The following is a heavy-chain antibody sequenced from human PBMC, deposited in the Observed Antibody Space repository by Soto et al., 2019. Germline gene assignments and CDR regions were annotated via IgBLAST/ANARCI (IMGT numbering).Heavy chain of an antibody. J-gene: IGHJ5*02. Sequence: EVQLVQSGAEVKKPGESLKISCKGSGYSFTSYWIGWLRQMPGKGLEWMGIIYPGDSDTRYSPSFQGQVTISADKSIRTAYLQWSGLKASHTAMYYCARHWEWEGSGSYYNWFDPWGQGTLVTVSS. CDR3: ARHWEWEGSGSYYNWFDP. V-gene: IGHV5-51*01. CDR2: IYPGDSDT. CDR1: GYSFTSYW. D-gene: IGHD3-10*01.